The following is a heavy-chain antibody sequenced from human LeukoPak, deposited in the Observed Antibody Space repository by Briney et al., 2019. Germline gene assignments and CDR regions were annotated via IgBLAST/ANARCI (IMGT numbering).Heavy chain of an antibody. CDR1: GFTFDDYA. CDR3: AKGRGGDPYYFDY. CDR2: ISWNSGSI. J-gene: IGHJ4*02. Sequence: GGSLRLSCAASGFTFDDYAMHWVRQAPGKGLEWVSGISWNSGSIGYADSVKGRFTISRDNAKNSLYLQMNSLRAEDTALYYCAKGRGGDPYYFDYWGQGTLVTVSS. V-gene: IGHV3-9*01. D-gene: IGHD2-21*01.